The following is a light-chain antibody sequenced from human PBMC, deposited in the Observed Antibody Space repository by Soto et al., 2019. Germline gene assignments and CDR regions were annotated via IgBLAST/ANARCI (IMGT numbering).Light chain of an antibody. CDR3: QQASGFPLT. Sequence: DIHMTQSPSSVSASVGHMFTITCRASQSINTWLDWYQQKQGKAPKLLIYAASTLQSGVPSRFRGSRSGTDLTLTISSMQTEDFETYYCQQASGFPLTFGGGTKVDIK. V-gene: IGKV1-12*01. CDR1: QSINTW. J-gene: IGKJ4*01. CDR2: AAS.